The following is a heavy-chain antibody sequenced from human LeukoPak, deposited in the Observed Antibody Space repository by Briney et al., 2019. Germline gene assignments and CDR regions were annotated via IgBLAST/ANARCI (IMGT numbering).Heavy chain of an antibody. J-gene: IGHJ4*02. CDR3: ARGPRGDYVDY. CDR1: GGTFSSYA. Sequence: GASVKVSCKASGGTFSSYAISWVRQAPGQGLEWMGRIIPIFGTANYAQKFQGRVTITTDESTSTAYMELSSPRSEDTAVYYCARGPRGDYVDYWGQGTLVTVSS. V-gene: IGHV1-69*05. CDR2: IIPIFGTA.